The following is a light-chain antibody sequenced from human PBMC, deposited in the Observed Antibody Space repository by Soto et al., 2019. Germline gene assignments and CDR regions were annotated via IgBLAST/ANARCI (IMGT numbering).Light chain of an antibody. Sequence: DIVVTQSPGTLSLSPGERASLSCRASQSVSSGHLAWYQQKPGQAPRLLIYGASSRATGIPDRFSGSGSGTDFTLTISRLEPEDYAVYYCQQYGHSLWTFGQGTKVDTK. CDR1: QSVSSGH. CDR2: GAS. V-gene: IGKV3-20*01. J-gene: IGKJ1*01. CDR3: QQYGHSLWT.